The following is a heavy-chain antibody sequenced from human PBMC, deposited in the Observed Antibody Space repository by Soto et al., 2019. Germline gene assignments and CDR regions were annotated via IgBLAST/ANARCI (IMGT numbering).Heavy chain of an antibody. D-gene: IGHD3-10*01. J-gene: IGHJ2*01. Sequence: GASVKVSCKASGYTFTGYYMHWVRQAPGQGLEWMGWINPNSGGTNYAQKFQGRVTMTRDTSISTAYMELSRLRSDDTAVYYCARRSSSQLARGVNYWYFDLWGRGTLVTVSS. V-gene: IGHV1-2*02. CDR1: GYTFTGYY. CDR2: INPNSGGT. CDR3: ARRSSSQLARGVNYWYFDL.